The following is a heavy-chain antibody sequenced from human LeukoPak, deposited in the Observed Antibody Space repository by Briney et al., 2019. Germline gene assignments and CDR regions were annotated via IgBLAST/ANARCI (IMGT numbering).Heavy chain of an antibody. CDR3: AYRPPWYESFDI. Sequence: ASVKVSCKVSGHTLSGLAMHWVRQATGQGLEWMGGSDPEDGATIYAQKFKGRVTMTEDTATDTAYMELRSPRSEDTAVYYCAYRPPWYESFDIWGQGTLVTVSS. CDR2: SDPEDGAT. V-gene: IGHV1-24*01. J-gene: IGHJ3*02. D-gene: IGHD2-15*01. CDR1: GHTLSGLA.